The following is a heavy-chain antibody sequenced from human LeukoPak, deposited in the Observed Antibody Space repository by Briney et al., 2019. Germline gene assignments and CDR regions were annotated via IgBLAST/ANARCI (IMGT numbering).Heavy chain of an antibody. CDR1: GYSITTNYY. CDR2: VYHNGET. CDR3: VTPRSWELSDMAV. D-gene: IGHD1-26*01. V-gene: IGHV4-38-2*02. J-gene: IGHJ6*03. Sequence: SETLSLTCTVSGYSITTNYYWAWIRQSPGTGLEWIGSVYHNGETYHNPSLKSRVIVSVDTSKNEFSLRLTSVTAADTAVYYCVTPRSWELSDMAVWGKGTTVIVSS.